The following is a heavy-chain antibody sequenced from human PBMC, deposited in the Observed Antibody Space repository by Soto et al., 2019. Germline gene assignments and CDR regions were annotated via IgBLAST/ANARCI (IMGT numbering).Heavy chain of an antibody. CDR2: IYFSGSA. J-gene: IGHJ3*02. D-gene: IGHD3-9*01. CDR1: GGSINSGY. CDR3: ARANILTGYSDTFDI. V-gene: IGHV4-59*01. Sequence: SETLSLTCTVSGGSINSGYWSWIRLTPGKGLEWIAFIYFSGSADYNPSLKSRVSTSVDTSKNHFSLRLSSVTAADTAVYYCARANILTGYSDTFDIWGQGTMVTVSS.